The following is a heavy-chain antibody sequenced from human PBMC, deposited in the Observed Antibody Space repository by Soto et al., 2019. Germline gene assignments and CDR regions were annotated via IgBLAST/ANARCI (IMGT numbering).Heavy chain of an antibody. J-gene: IGHJ4*02. V-gene: IGHV4-30-2*01. CDR1: GGSISSGGYS. Sequence: SETLSLTCAVSGGSISSGGYSWSWIRHPPGKGLEWIGYIYHSGSTYYNPSLKSRVTISVDRSKNQFSLKLSSVTAADTAVYYCASNSYGYTFYDYWXQXTLVTVSS. D-gene: IGHD5-18*01. CDR3: ASNSYGYTFYDY. CDR2: IYHSGST.